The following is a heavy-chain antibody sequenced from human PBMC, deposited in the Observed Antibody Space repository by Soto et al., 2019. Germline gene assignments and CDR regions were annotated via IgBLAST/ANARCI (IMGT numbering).Heavy chain of an antibody. CDR3: ARDNAGAFDI. CDR1: GYTFTSYY. J-gene: IGHJ3*02. V-gene: IGHV1-46*01. Sequence: ASVKVSCKASGYTFTSYYMHWVRQAPGQGLEWMGRINPNGGSTNYGKKFQGMVTMTRDTSTSTAYMELSSLRSDDTAVYYCARDNAGAFDIWGQGTMVTVSS. CDR2: INPNGGST.